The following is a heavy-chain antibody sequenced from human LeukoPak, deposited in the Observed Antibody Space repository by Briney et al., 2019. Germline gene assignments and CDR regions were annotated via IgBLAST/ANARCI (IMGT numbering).Heavy chain of an antibody. CDR2: INPNSGGT. D-gene: IGHD2-2*02. CDR1: GYTFTGYY. J-gene: IGHJ6*02. CDR3: ARGLKGDIVVVPAAISYYYYYYGMDV. Sequence: ASVKVSCKASGYTFTGYYVHWVRQAPGQGLEWMGWINPNSGGTNYAQKFQGRVTMARDTSISTAYMELSRLRSDDTAVYYCARGLKGDIVVVPAAISYYYYYYGMDVWGQGTTVTVSS. V-gene: IGHV1-2*02.